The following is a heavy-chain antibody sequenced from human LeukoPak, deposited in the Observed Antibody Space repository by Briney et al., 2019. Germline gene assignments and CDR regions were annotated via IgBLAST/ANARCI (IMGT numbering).Heavy chain of an antibody. Sequence: GGSLRLSCAASGFTFSNYGMHWVRQAPGKGLEWVAFIRNDDGSNKYYADSVKGRFTISRDNSKNTVHLQMNSLRVEDTAVCYCAKDEAQYFQHWGQGTLVTVSA. CDR3: AKDEAQYFQH. CDR1: GFTFSNYG. CDR2: IRNDDGSNK. J-gene: IGHJ1*01. V-gene: IGHV3-30*02.